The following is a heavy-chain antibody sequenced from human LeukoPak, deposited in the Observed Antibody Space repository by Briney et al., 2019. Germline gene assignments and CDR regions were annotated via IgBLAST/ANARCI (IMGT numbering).Heavy chain of an antibody. Sequence: GGSLRLSCAASGFTFSSYGMHWVRQAPGKGLEWVAFIRYDGSNKYYADSVKGRFTISRDNSKNTLYLQMNSLRAEGTAVYYCAKWESSGGGAFDIWGQGTMVTVSS. J-gene: IGHJ3*02. D-gene: IGHD3-10*01. V-gene: IGHV3-30*02. CDR1: GFTFSSYG. CDR2: IRYDGSNK. CDR3: AKWESSGGGAFDI.